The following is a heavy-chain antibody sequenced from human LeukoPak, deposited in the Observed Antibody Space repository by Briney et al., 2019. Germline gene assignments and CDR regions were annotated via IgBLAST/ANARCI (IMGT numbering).Heavy chain of an antibody. Sequence: GGSLRLSYAASGFTFSSYSMNWVRQAPGKGLEWVSSISSSSSYIYYADSVKGRFTISRDNAKNSLYLQMNSLRAEDTAVYYCARDKLGGDYFDYWGQGTLVTVSS. V-gene: IGHV3-21*01. CDR3: ARDKLGGDYFDY. CDR2: ISSSSSYI. J-gene: IGHJ4*02. CDR1: GFTFSSYS. D-gene: IGHD3-16*01.